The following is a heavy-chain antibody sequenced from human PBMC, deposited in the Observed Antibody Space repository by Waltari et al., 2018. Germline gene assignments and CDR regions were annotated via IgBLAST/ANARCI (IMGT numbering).Heavy chain of an antibody. V-gene: IGHV3-66*02. CDR2: IYIGGST. Sequence: EVQLVESGGGLVQPGGSLRLSCAASGFTVSSNYMSWVRQAPGKGLEWVSVIYIGGSTYYADSVKGRFTITRDNSKNTLYLQMNSLRSEDTAVYYCAGGVLRYFDWHVDGMDVWGQGTTVTVSS. CDR3: AGGVLRYFDWHVDGMDV. J-gene: IGHJ6*02. D-gene: IGHD3-9*01. CDR1: GFTVSSNY.